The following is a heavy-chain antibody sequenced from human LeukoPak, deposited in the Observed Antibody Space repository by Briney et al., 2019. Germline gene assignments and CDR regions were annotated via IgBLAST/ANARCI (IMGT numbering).Heavy chain of an antibody. CDR3: ARDCDEYSSSGRYFDL. CDR2: ISYYGSNK. V-gene: IGHV3-30-3*01. CDR1: GFTVSSYA. J-gene: IGHJ2*01. D-gene: IGHD6-6*01. Sequence: GGSLRLSCAASGFTVSSYAMHWVRQAPGKGLEWVAVISYYGSNKYYADSVKGRFTISRDNSKNMLYLQMNSLRAEDTAVYYCARDCDEYSSSGRYFDLWGRGTLVTVSS.